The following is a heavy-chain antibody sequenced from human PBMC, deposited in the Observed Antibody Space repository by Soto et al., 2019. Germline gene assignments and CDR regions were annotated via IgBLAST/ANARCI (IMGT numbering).Heavy chain of an antibody. CDR3: VRDLRVGGDY. Sequence: QVQLVQSGAEVKKPGASVKVSCKASGYTLSDANINWVRQAPGQGPEWMGIFNPRADTTNYAQKFQGRVTITRDKSTRTVYMELRCLRSEDTAVYYCVRDLRVGGDYWGQGTLVTVSS. J-gene: IGHJ4*02. D-gene: IGHD1-26*01. CDR2: FNPRADTT. V-gene: IGHV1-46*01. CDR1: GYTLSDAN.